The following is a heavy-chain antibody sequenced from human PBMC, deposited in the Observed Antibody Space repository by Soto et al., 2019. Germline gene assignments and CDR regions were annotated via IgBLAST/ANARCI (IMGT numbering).Heavy chain of an antibody. CDR3: AKGVFGLGIWVADH. D-gene: IGHD3-3*01. Sequence: GGSLRLSCAASGFDFTTHAMHWVRQAPGKGLEWVAGISYDETTKWYADSMKGRVTISRDNSKKTLHLQMDGLRPEDTAMYYCAKGVFGLGIWVADHWGQGTQVTVSS. V-gene: IGHV3-30*18. CDR2: ISYDETTK. J-gene: IGHJ4*02. CDR1: GFDFTTHA.